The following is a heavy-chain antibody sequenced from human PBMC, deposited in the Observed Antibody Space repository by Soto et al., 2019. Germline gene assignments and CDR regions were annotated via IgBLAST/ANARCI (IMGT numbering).Heavy chain of an antibody. V-gene: IGHV4-61*01. CDR2: IYYSGST. Sequence: SETLSLTCTVSGGSVSSGSYYWSWIRQPPGKGLEWIGYIYYSGSTNYNPSFKRRVTISIDTSKNQFSLKLNSVTAADTAVYYCARDKSGTYSFDYWGQGTLVTVSS. D-gene: IGHD1-26*01. CDR1: GGSVSSGSYY. J-gene: IGHJ4*02. CDR3: ARDKSGTYSFDY.